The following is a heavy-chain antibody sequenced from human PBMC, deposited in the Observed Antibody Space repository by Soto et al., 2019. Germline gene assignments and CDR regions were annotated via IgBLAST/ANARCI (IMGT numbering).Heavy chain of an antibody. CDR1: GFTFTGYG. J-gene: IGHJ6*02. V-gene: IGHV3-30*18. Sequence: GGALRLSCAASGFTFTGYGMHWVRQAPGKGLEWVAVISPYGTDKYYADSVKGRFTISRDNSKNTLYLQMNSLRAEDTAVYYCAKSYYYDSSGLYSPRGYYYYFGMDVWGQGTTVTVSS. CDR2: ISPYGTDK. CDR3: AKSYYYDSSGLYSPRGYYYYFGMDV. D-gene: IGHD3-22*01.